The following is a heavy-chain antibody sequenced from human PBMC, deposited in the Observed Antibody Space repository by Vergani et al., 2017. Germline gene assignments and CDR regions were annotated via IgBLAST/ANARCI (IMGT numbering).Heavy chain of an antibody. D-gene: IGHD1-1*01. J-gene: IGHJ3*02. CDR3: AHGNVLNAFDN. CDR2: IYSSGST. V-gene: IGHV4-61*02. CDR1: GDSISSGNYY. Sequence: QVQLQESGPGLLKPSQTLSLTCSVAGDSISSGNYYWTWIRQPAGKGLEWMVRIYSSGSTSYNPSIKSRITMSLDTSKNQFSRSLSSVTAADTAVYYCAHGNVLNAFDNWDQGTVVTVSS.